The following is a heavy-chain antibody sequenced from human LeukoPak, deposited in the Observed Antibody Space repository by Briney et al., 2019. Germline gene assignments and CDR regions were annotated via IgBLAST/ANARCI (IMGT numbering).Heavy chain of an antibody. V-gene: IGHV1-69*01. CDR3: ARGDTVTTSLLGY. D-gene: IGHD4-17*01. Sequence: GSSVKVSCKASGGTFSKYGISWVRQAPGEGLDWMGGIIPMFGATEAAHKFQGRVTITADESTNTAYMELSSLRSEDTAVYYCARGDTVTTSLLGYWGQGTLVTVSS. CDR1: GGTFSKYG. CDR2: IIPMFGAT. J-gene: IGHJ4*02.